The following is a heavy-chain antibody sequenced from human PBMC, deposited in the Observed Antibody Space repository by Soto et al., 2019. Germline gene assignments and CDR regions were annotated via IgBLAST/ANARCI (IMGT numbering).Heavy chain of an antibody. CDR2: ISSSSSYI. Sequence: APGNGLEWVSSISSSSSYIYYADSVKGRFTISRDNAKNSLYLQMNSLRAEDTAVYYCARDRGTVTTYYYYGMDVWGQGTTVTVSS. D-gene: IGHD4-17*01. CDR3: ARDRGTVTTYYYYGMDV. V-gene: IGHV3-21*01. J-gene: IGHJ6*02.